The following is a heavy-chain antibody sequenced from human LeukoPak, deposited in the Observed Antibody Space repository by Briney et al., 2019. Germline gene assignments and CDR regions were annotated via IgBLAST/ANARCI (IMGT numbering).Heavy chain of an antibody. J-gene: IGHJ4*02. Sequence: PSETLSLTCTVSGGSISSYYWSWIRQPPGKGLEWIGYIYYSGSTNYNPSLKSRVTISVDTSKNQFSLKLSSVTAADTAVYYCAGYGRGRLYYFDYWGQGTLVTVSS. CDR3: AGYGRGRLYYFDY. CDR2: IYYSGST. CDR1: GGSISSYY. V-gene: IGHV4-59*08. D-gene: IGHD5-18*01.